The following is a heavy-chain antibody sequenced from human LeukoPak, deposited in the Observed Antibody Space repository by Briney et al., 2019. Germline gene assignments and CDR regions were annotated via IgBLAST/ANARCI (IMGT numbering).Heavy chain of an antibody. D-gene: IGHD3-10*01. CDR1: GYTFTSYY. CDR3: ARDFSRPYGSGSPPDY. CDR2: INPSGGST. V-gene: IGHV1-46*01. Sequence: ASVKVYCKASGYTFTSYYMHWVRQAPGQGLEWMGIINPSGGSTSYAQKFQGRVTMTRDMSTSTVYMELSSLRSEDTAVYYCARDFSRPYGSGSPPDYWGQGTLVTVSS. J-gene: IGHJ4*02.